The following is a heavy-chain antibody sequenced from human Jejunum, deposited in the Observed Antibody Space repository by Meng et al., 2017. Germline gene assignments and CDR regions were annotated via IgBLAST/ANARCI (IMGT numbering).Heavy chain of an antibody. J-gene: IGHJ4*02. CDR3: VGCGMYSAVMGF. V-gene: IGHV3-7*01. Sequence: GESLKISCEASGFTFSSHWMSWVRQAPGKGLEWVANINRDGSEKLYVDSVKGRFTISRDNANNSLYLQMNSLRDEDTAVYYCVGCGMYSAVMGFWGQGTLVTVSS. CDR2: INRDGSEK. D-gene: IGHD1-26*01. CDR1: GFTFSSHW.